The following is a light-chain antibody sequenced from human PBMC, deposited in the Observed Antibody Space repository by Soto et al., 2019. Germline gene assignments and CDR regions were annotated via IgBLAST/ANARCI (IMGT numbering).Light chain of an antibody. CDR2: KVS. CDR3: MQGTHWPPYT. V-gene: IGKV2-30*01. CDR1: QSLAYIDGNTY. J-gene: IGKJ2*01. Sequence: DVVMTQSPLSLPVTLGQPASISCRSSQSLAYIDGNTYLNWFQQRPGQSPRRLIYKVSNRDSGVPDRFSGSGSGTDFTLRISRVEAEDVGAYYCMQGTHWPPYTFGQGTKLEIK.